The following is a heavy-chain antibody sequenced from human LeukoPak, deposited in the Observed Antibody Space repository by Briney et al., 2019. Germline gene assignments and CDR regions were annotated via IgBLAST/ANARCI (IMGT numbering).Heavy chain of an antibody. CDR2: INPKHGGT. V-gene: IGHV1-2*02. Sequence: GASVKVSCKASGYTFTGYYMHWVRQAPGQGLEWMGWINPKHGGTHYAQKFQDRVSMTRDTSISTVYMELSRLGSDDTAVYFCASPEGGYYTDFHSWGQGTLVTVSS. CDR1: GYTFTGYY. D-gene: IGHD3-3*01. J-gene: IGHJ4*02. CDR3: ASPEGGYYTDFHS.